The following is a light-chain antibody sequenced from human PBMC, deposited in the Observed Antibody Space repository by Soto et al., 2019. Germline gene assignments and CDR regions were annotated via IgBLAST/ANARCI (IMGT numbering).Light chain of an antibody. J-gene: IGKJ4*01. V-gene: IGKV3-20*01. CDR3: QQYGSSPLT. Sequence: EIVLTQSPGTLSLSPGERATLSCRASQSVSSSYLAWYQQKPGQAPRLLIYGASSRATGIPDRFGGSGSGTDLPLTISRLEPEDFAVYYCQQYGSSPLTFGGGTKVEIK. CDR1: QSVSSSY. CDR2: GAS.